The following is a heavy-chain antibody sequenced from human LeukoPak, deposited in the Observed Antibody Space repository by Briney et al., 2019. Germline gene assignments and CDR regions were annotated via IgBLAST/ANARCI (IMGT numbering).Heavy chain of an antibody. CDR1: GYTFTSYA. D-gene: IGHD3-22*01. CDR2: INAGNGNT. Sequence: GASVKVSCKASGYTFTSYAMHWVRQAPGQRLEWMGWINAGNGNTKYSQKFQGRVTITRDTSISTAYMELSSLRSEDTAVYYCARDIVGDAFDIWGQGTMVTVSS. J-gene: IGHJ3*02. V-gene: IGHV1-3*01. CDR3: ARDIVGDAFDI.